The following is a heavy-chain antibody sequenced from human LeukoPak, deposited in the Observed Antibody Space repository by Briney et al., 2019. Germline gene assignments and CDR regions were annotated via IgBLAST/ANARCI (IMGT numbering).Heavy chain of an antibody. J-gene: IGHJ4*02. CDR2: INPNTGGT. D-gene: IGHD6-19*01. CDR1: GYTFTGYY. Sequence: ASVKVSCKASGYTFTGYYMHWVRQAPGQGLEWMGWINPNTGGTNYAQKFQGRVTMTRDTSISTAYMELSRLRSDDTAVYYCARDRDSYSSGYGYYFDYWGQGTLVTVSS. V-gene: IGHV1-2*02. CDR3: ARDRDSYSSGYGYYFDY.